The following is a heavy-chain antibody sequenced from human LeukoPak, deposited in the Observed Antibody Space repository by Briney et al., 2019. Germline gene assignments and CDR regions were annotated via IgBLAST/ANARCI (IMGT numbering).Heavy chain of an antibody. V-gene: IGHV4-59*08. CDR1: GGSISSYY. CDR2: IYYSGTT. J-gene: IGHJ3*02. D-gene: IGHD6-19*01. Sequence: PSETLSLTCTVSGGSISSYYWSWIRQPPGKGLEWIGYIYYSGTTNYNPSLKSRVTISVDTSKNQFSLKLSSVTAADTAVYYCARHLYRIAVAGRAADAFDIWGQGTMVTVSS. CDR3: ARHLYRIAVAGRAADAFDI.